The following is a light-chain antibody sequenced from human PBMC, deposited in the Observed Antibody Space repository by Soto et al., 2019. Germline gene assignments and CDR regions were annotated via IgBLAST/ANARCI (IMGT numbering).Light chain of an antibody. Sequence: EIVLTQSPGTLSLSPGERATLSCRASQSLGNTYLAWYQQKPGQPPKLLISGQSTRATGIPDRFSGSGSGTDFTLTISRLETGDFAVYYCHQYGNSPWTFGQGTKVEVK. CDR3: HQYGNSPWT. CDR2: GQS. V-gene: IGKV3-20*01. J-gene: IGKJ1*01. CDR1: QSLGNTY.